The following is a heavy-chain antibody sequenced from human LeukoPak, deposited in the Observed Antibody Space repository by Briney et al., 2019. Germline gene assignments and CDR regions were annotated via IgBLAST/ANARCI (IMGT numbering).Heavy chain of an antibody. CDR1: GFTFSSYS. Sequence: PGGSLRLSCAASGFTFSSYSMNWVRQAPGKGLEWVSYISSSSSTIYYADSVKGRFTISRDNAKNSLYLQMNSLRAEDTAVYYCARLSSGSHDYWGQGTLVTVSS. CDR2: ISSSSSTI. D-gene: IGHD3-10*01. J-gene: IGHJ4*02. CDR3: ARLSSGSHDY. V-gene: IGHV3-48*01.